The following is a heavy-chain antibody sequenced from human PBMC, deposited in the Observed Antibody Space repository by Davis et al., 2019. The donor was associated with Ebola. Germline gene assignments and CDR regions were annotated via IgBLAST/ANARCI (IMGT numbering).Heavy chain of an antibody. D-gene: IGHD1-26*01. CDR3: ARTGIVGTTTTASDI. CDR2: ISAHNGNT. J-gene: IGHJ3*02. V-gene: IGHV1-18*01. CDR1: GYTFTTYG. Sequence: ASVKVSCKASGYTFTTYGISWVRQAPGQGLEWMGWISAHNGNTNYAENFQGRVTMTRDTSTSTAYMELRTLRSDDTAVYYCARTGIVGTTTTASDIWGQGTLVTVSS.